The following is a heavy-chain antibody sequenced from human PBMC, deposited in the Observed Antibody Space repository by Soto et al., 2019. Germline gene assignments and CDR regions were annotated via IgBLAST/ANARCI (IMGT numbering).Heavy chain of an antibody. D-gene: IGHD3-10*01. V-gene: IGHV3-23*01. CDR2: ISGSGVRT. Sequence: GGSLRLSCAASGFTFSSYAMSWVRQAPGKGLEWVSAISGSGVRTYYADSVKGRFTISRDNSKTTLYLQMNSLRAEDTAVYYCAKDRGLLWFGELTAFDYWGQGTLVTVSS. J-gene: IGHJ4*02. CDR1: GFTFSSYA. CDR3: AKDRGLLWFGELTAFDY.